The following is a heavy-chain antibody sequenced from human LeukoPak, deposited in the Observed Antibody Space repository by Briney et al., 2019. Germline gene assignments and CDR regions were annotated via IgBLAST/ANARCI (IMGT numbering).Heavy chain of an antibody. J-gene: IGHJ6*03. V-gene: IGHV1-2*02. CDR2: INPNSGGT. CDR1: GYTFTGYY. CDR3: ARVRYEHYYYYYMDV. D-gene: IGHD3-16*01. Sequence: ASVTVSFKASGYTFTGYYMHWVRPAPGQGLEWMGWINPNSGGTNYAQKFQGRVTMTRDTSISTAYMELSRLRSDDTAVYYCARVRYEHYYYYYMDVWGKGTTVTVSS.